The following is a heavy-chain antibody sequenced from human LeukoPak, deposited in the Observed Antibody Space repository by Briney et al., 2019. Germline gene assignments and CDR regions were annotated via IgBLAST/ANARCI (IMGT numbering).Heavy chain of an antibody. CDR2: NYSGST. Sequence: PSETLSLTCTVSGGSISSSYYYWGWIRQPPGKGLEWIGSNYSGSTYYNPSLKSRVTISVDTSKNQFSLKLRSVTAADTAVYYCARQFGTWGQGTLVTASS. V-gene: IGHV4-39*01. CDR1: GGSISSSYYY. D-gene: IGHD3/OR15-3a*01. CDR3: ARQFGT. J-gene: IGHJ4*02.